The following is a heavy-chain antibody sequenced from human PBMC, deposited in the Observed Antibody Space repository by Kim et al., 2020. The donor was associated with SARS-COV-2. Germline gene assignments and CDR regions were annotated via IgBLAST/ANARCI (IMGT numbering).Heavy chain of an antibody. D-gene: IGHD1-1*01. CDR2: ISQNGSNT. CDR3: ARHVCREHAVPDV. CDR1: GFTYSAYS. V-gene: IGHV3-7*01. Sequence: GGSLRLSCIGSGFTYSAYSMNWVRQAPGKGLEWVAYISQNGSNTFYADSVKGRFNISRDNAQNSVYLEKSSLRSEDTAVYYCARHVCREHAVPDVWGKGTMVTVSS. J-gene: IGHJ6*04.